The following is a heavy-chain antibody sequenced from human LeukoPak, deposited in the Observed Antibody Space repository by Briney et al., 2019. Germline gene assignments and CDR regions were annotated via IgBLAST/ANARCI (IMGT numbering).Heavy chain of an antibody. CDR2: ISYDGSNK. J-gene: IGHJ4*02. CDR3: ARDIDY. CDR1: GFIFSTYG. V-gene: IGHV3-30*19. Sequence: GRSLRLSCAASGFIFSTYGMHWVRQAPGKGLEWVSVISYDGSNKYYADSVKGRVTISRDNSKNTVYLQMNSLRAEDTAVYYCARDIDYWGQGTLVTVSS.